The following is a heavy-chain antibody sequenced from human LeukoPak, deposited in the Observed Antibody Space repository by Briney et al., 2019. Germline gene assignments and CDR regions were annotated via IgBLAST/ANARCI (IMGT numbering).Heavy chain of an antibody. V-gene: IGHV4-59*08. J-gene: IGHJ3*02. CDR3: ASSTPDVGPIFDAFDI. D-gene: IGHD3-9*01. CDR1: GGSISSYY. CDR2: IYYSGST. Sequence: SETLSLTCTVPGGSISSYYWSWIRQPPGKGLEWIGYIYYSGSTNYNPSLKSRVTISVDTSKNQFSLKLSSVTAADTAVYYCASSTPDVGPIFDAFDIWGQGTMVTVSS.